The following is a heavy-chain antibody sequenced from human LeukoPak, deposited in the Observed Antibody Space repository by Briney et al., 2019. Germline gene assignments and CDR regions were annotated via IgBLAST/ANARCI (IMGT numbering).Heavy chain of an antibody. CDR2: IYHSGST. D-gene: IGHD2-15*01. Sequence: PSGTLSLTCAVSGGSISSSNWWSWVRQPPGKGLEWIGEIYHSGSTNYNPSLKSRVTISVDTSKNQFSLKLSSVTAADTAVYYCARVGYCSGGSCYIFDYWGQGTLVTVSS. CDR1: GGSISSSNW. CDR3: ARVGYCSGGSCYIFDY. J-gene: IGHJ4*02. V-gene: IGHV4-4*02.